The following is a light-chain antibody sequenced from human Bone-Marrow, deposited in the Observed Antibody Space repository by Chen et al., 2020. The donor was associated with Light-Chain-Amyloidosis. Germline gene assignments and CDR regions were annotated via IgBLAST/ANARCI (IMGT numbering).Light chain of an antibody. J-gene: IGLJ1*01. Sequence: QSALTQPASVSGSPGQSITISCTGTSGDVGTYNYVSWYQQHPGKAPKVMIYAFSNLPSGVSNRFSGSTSGNTASLTISGIQDEDEADYYCSSFTSSSSYVFGPGTKVTVL. CDR3: SSFTSSSSYV. CDR1: SGDVGTYNY. CDR2: AFS. V-gene: IGLV2-14*01.